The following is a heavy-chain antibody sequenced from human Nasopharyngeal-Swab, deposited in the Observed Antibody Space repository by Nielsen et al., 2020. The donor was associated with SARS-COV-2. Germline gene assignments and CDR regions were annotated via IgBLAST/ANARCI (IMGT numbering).Heavy chain of an antibody. CDR2: IYYSGRT. V-gene: IGHV4-59*08. CDR1: GGSISSYY. D-gene: IGHD1-26*01. Sequence: SETLSLTCTVSGGSISSYYWSWIRQPPGKGLEWIGSIYYSGRTNYNPSLKSRVTISVNTSKNQFSLKLNSVTAADTAVYYCARQYSGSYDYYYYYYMDVWGKGTTVTVSS. J-gene: IGHJ6*03. CDR3: ARQYSGSYDYYYYYYMDV.